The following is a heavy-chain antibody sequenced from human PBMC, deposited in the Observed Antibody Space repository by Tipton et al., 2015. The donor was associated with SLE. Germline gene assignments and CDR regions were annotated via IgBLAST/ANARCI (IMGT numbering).Heavy chain of an antibody. Sequence: TLSLTCIVSGGSINDYYWGWIRQSPGKGLEWIASIYDSGSNYNPSLKNRVTISLDTSKSQFSLRLTPMTAADTAVYYCTGVGSGPGTDYWGQGTLVTVSS. CDR2: IYDSGS. CDR1: GGSINDYY. J-gene: IGHJ4*02. D-gene: IGHD6-13*01. V-gene: IGHV4-59*01. CDR3: TGVGSGPGTDY.